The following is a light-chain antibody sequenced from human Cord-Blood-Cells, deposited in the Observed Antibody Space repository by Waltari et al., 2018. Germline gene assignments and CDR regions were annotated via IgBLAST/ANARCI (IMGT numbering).Light chain of an antibody. Sequence: QSALTQPRSVSGSPGQSVTISCTGTSSDVGGYNYVSWYQQHPGNAPQLMFYEVSKRALGVPDRFSGSKSGNTASLTISGLQAEDEADYYCCSYAGSYTFYVFGTGTKVTVL. J-gene: IGLJ1*01. CDR2: EVS. CDR1: SSDVGGYNY. CDR3: CSYAGSYTFYV. V-gene: IGLV2-11*01.